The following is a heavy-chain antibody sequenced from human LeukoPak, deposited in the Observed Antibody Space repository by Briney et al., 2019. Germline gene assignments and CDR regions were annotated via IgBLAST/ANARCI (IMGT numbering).Heavy chain of an antibody. CDR3: ARAAYSSTWYSRYFDL. CDR1: GFTFSSYA. V-gene: IGHV3-30*04. J-gene: IGHJ2*01. CDR2: ISYDGSNK. Sequence: GRSLRLSCAASGFTFSSYAMHWVRQAPGKGLEWVAVISYDGSNKYYADSVKGRFTISRDNSKNTLYLQMNSLRAEDTAVYYCARAAYSSTWYSRYFDLWGRGTLVTVSS. D-gene: IGHD6-13*01.